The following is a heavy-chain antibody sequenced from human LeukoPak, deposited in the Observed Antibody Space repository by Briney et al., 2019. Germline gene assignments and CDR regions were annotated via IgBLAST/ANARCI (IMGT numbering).Heavy chain of an antibody. CDR2: INHSGST. D-gene: IGHD3-10*01. V-gene: IGHV4-34*01. J-gene: IGHJ5*02. CDR3: ARAGGITMVRGVIPNWFDP. CDR1: GGSFSGYY. Sequence: SETLSLTCAVYGGSFSGYYWSWIRQPPGKGLEWIGEINHSGSTNYNPSLKSRVTISVDTSKNQFSLKLSSVTAADTAVHYCARAGGITMVRGVIPNWFDPWGQGTLVTVSS.